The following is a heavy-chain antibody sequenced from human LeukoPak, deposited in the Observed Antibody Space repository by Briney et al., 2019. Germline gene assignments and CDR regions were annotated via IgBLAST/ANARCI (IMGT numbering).Heavy chain of an antibody. J-gene: IGHJ6*04. V-gene: IGHV4-59*01. CDR3: AELGITMIGGV. Sequence: PSETLSLTCTVSGGSISSYYWSWIRQPPGKGLKWIGNIYYSGYTTYSPSLRSRVTISVDTSKNQFSLKLSSVTAADTAVYYCAELGITMIGGVWGKGTTVTISS. CDR1: GGSISSYY. D-gene: IGHD3-10*02. CDR2: IYYSGYT.